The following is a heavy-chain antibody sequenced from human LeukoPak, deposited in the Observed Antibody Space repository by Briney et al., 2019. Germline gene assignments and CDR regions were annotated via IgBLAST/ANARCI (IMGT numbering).Heavy chain of an antibody. Sequence: PSETLSLTCTVSGGSISSYYWGWIRQPPGKGPEWIGYRYYSGYTNYNPSLKSRVTISVDTSKNQFSLKLSSVTAADTAVYYCARQTDSYYHDTTAYYPVGAFGIWGQGTMVTVSS. CDR1: GGSISSYY. D-gene: IGHD3-22*01. J-gene: IGHJ3*02. CDR3: ARQTDSYYHDTTAYYPVGAFGI. V-gene: IGHV4-59*08. CDR2: RYYSGYT.